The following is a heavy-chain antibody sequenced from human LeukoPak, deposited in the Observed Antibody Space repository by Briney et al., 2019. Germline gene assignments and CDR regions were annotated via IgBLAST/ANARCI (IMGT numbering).Heavy chain of an antibody. V-gene: IGHV4-39*01. Sequence: SETLSLTCTVSGGSISSSSYYWGWIRQPPGKGLEWIGSIYYSGSTYYNPSLKSRVTMSVDTSKNQFSLKLSSVTAADTAVYYCARVESAYDSSGYPYDFDYWGQGTLVTVSS. J-gene: IGHJ4*02. CDR3: ARVESAYDSSGYPYDFDY. CDR2: IYYSGST. CDR1: GGSISSSSYY. D-gene: IGHD3-22*01.